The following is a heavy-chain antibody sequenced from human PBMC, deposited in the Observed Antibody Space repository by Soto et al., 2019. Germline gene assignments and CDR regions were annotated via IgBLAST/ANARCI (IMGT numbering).Heavy chain of an antibody. CDR3: ARAFRTAYFDY. CDR2: IYYSGST. J-gene: IGHJ4*02. Sequence: SETLSLTCTVSGGSISSGGYYWSWIRQHPGKGLEWIGYIYYSGSTYYNPSLKSRVTISVDTSKNQFSLKLSSVTAADNAVYYCARAFRTAYFDYWGQGTLVTVSS. V-gene: IGHV4-31*03. D-gene: IGHD4-17*01. CDR1: GGSISSGGYY.